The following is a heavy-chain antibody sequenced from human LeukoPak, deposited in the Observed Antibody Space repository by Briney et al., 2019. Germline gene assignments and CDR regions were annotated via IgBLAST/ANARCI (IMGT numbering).Heavy chain of an antibody. V-gene: IGHV6-1*01. CDR2: TYYRSKWYN. J-gene: IGHJ4*02. D-gene: IGHD1-26*01. CDR1: GDSVSSNSAA. CDR3: ARGPRYSGSSGTLDY. Sequence: SQTLSLTCAISGDSVSSNSAAWNWIRQSPSRGLEWLGRTYYRSKWYNDYAVSVKGRITINPDTSKNQFSLQLNSVTPEDTAVYYCARGPRYSGSSGTLDYWGQGTLVTVSS.